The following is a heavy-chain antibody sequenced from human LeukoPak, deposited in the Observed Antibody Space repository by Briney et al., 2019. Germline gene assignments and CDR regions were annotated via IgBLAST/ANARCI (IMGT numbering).Heavy chain of an antibody. CDR2: ISGSGGST. D-gene: IGHD3-10*01. Sequence: GGSLRLSCAASGFTFSSYAMSWVRQAPGKGLEWVSAISGSGGSTYYADSVKGRFTISRDNAKNSLYLQMNSLRAEDTAVYYCARERRGRFDYWGQGTLVTVSS. V-gene: IGHV3-23*01. CDR3: ARERRGRFDY. J-gene: IGHJ4*02. CDR1: GFTFSSYA.